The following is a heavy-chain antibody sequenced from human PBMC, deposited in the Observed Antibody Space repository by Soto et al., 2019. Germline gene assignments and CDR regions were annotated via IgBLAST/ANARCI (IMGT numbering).Heavy chain of an antibody. D-gene: IGHD2-15*01. CDR3: ARYCSGNRCSGLYYYYGMDV. V-gene: IGHV3-30-3*01. CDR2: ISSDGTSK. Sequence: QVQLVESGGGVVQPGRSLRLSCAASGFTFSSYAMHWVRQAPGKGLEWVAVISSDGTSKYYADSVKGRFTISRDNSRYTLYLQMSSLSAGDTALYYCARYCSGNRCSGLYYYYGMDVWGQGTPVTVSS. CDR1: GFTFSSYA. J-gene: IGHJ6*02.